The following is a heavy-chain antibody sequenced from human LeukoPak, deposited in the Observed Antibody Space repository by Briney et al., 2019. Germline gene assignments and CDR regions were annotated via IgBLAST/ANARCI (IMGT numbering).Heavy chain of an antibody. CDR3: ARDIHDILTGYPANPFDV. CDR1: GYTFIDYG. D-gene: IGHD3-9*01. V-gene: IGHV1-18*01. Sequence: GASVEVSCKASGYTFIDYGISWVRQAPGQGLEWMGWISVYNGNTNYAQKLQDRVTMTTDTSTSTAYMELRSVRSDDTAVYYCARDIHDILTGYPANPFDVWGRGTMVTVSS. J-gene: IGHJ3*01. CDR2: ISVYNGNT.